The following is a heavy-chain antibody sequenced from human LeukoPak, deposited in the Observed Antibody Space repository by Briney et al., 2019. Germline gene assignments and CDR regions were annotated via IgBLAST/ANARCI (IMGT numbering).Heavy chain of an antibody. CDR1: GFTVSSQA. J-gene: IGHJ4*02. CDR3: AKRDYGDYVYFDY. Sequence: GGCVSLFCAAAGFTVSSQAMRWVRQAPGEWLGWLSAISGSGGSTYYADSVKGRFTISRDNSKNTLYLQMNSLRAEDTAVYYCAKRDYGDYVYFDYWGQGTLVTVSS. CDR2: ISGSGGST. D-gene: IGHD4-17*01. V-gene: IGHV3-23*01.